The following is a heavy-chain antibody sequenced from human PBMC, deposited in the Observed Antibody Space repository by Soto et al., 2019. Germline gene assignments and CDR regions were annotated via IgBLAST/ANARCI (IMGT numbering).Heavy chain of an antibody. CDR3: ARTPYYYDSSGYSNWFDP. Sequence: SETLSLTCTVSGGSISSGGYYWSWIRQHPGKGLEWIGYIYYSGSTYYNPSLKSQVTISVDTSKNQFSLKLSSVTAADTAVYYCARTPYYYDSSGYSNWFDPWGQGTLVTVSS. CDR2: IYYSGST. CDR1: GGSISSGGYY. D-gene: IGHD3-22*01. J-gene: IGHJ5*02. V-gene: IGHV4-31*01.